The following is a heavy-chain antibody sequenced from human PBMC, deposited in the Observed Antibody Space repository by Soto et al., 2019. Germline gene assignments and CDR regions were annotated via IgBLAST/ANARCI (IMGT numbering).Heavy chain of an antibody. D-gene: IGHD2-2*01. CDR2: IDDSGDGT. Sequence: GGSLRLSCAASGFTFRSYAMSWVRKTPGKGLEWVAGIDDSGDGTYYADSVKGRFTISRDNSQSTLHLQMNSLGAEDTAVYYCAKYTTSGAGDYYYAMDVWGQGATVTVSS. J-gene: IGHJ6*02. CDR1: GFTFRSYA. V-gene: IGHV3-23*01. CDR3: AKYTTSGAGDYYYAMDV.